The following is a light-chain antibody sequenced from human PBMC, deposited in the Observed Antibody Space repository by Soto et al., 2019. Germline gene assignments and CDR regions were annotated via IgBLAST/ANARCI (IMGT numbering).Light chain of an antibody. CDR1: SNDVGLYNY. CDR3: SSYTSGSTYV. V-gene: IGLV2-14*01. CDR2: EVT. Sequence: QSALTQPASVSGSPGQSITISCTGTSNDVGLYNYVSWYQQHPGKAPRLMIYEVTYRPSGVSLRFSGSKSGNTASLTISGLQTEDEADYYCSSYTSGSTYVFGTGTKVT. J-gene: IGLJ1*01.